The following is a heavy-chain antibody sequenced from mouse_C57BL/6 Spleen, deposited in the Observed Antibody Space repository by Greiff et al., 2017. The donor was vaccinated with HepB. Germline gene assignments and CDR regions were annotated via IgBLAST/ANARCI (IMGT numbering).Heavy chain of an antibody. CDR3: ARNQLGYFDY. V-gene: IGHV1-18*01. D-gene: IGHD3-1*01. J-gene: IGHJ2*01. Sequence: EVKLMESGPELVKPGASVKIPCKASGYTFTDYNMDWVKQSHGKSLEWIGDINPNNGGTIYNQKFKGKATLTVDKSSSTAYMEHRSLTSEDTAVYYCARNQLGYFDYWGQGTTLTVSS. CDR1: GYTFTDYN. CDR2: INPNNGGT.